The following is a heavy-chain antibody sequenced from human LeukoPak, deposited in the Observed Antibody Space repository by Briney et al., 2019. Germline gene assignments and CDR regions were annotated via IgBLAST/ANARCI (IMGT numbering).Heavy chain of an antibody. Sequence: SETLSLTCAVYGGSFSGYYWSWIRQPPGKGLEWAGEINHSGSTNYNPSLKSRVPISVDTSKNQFSLKQSSVTAADTAVYYCARARSETYYDILTGYYNSWGQGALVTVSS. CDR1: GGSFSGYY. J-gene: IGHJ4*02. CDR2: INHSGST. D-gene: IGHD3-9*01. CDR3: ARARSETYYDILTGYYNS. V-gene: IGHV4-34*01.